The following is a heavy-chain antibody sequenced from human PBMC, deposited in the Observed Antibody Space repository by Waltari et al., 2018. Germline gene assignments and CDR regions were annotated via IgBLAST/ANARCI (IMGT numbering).Heavy chain of an antibody. Sequence: EVQLVQSGAEVKKPGESLTISCEGSGYSFTRYWIGSVRPMPGKGLEWMGGIFPGDSNTKYSPSFRGQVTISADNSITTAYLQWSSLKASDTAIYFCARQPLHSYGIRHFDYWGQGTPVTVS. CDR1: GYSFTRYW. J-gene: IGHJ4*02. D-gene: IGHD5-18*01. CDR3: ARQPLHSYGIRHFDY. V-gene: IGHV5-51*01. CDR2: IFPGDSNT.